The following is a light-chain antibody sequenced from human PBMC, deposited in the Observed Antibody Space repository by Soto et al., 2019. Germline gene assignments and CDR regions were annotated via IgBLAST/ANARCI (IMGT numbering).Light chain of an antibody. CDR2: EVN. J-gene: IGLJ2*01. CDR3: SSYTTGTTRIV. Sequence: QSALTQPASVSGSPGQSITISCTGTSSDIGGYNYVSWYQQHPGKAPKLMIYEVNNRPSGVSSRFSGSKSGNTASLTISGLQAEDEADYYCSSYTTGTTRIVFGGGTKLTVL. CDR1: SSDIGGYNY. V-gene: IGLV2-14*01.